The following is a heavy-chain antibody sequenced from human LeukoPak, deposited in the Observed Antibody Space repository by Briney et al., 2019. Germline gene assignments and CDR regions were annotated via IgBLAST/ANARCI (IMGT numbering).Heavy chain of an antibody. CDR1: GYSFTNYD. D-gene: IGHD2-2*02. CDR2: IIPIFGTA. Sequence: GASVKVSCKASGYSFTNYDISWVRQAPGQGLEWMGGIIPIFGTANYAQKFQGRVTITADESTSTAYMELSSLRSEDTAVYYCASGEGYCSSTSCYTWFDPWGQGTLVTVSS. V-gene: IGHV1-69*13. J-gene: IGHJ5*02. CDR3: ASGEGYCSSTSCYTWFDP.